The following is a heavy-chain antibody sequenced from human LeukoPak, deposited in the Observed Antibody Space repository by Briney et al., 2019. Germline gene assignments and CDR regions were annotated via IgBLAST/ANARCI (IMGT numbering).Heavy chain of an antibody. D-gene: IGHD3-10*01. V-gene: IGHV1-18*04. J-gene: IGHJ4*02. CDR3: ARDRLYYGSGDH. Sequence: ASVKVSCKASGYTFTSYGISWVRQAPGQGLERMGWISAYNGNTNYAQKLQGRVTMTTDTSTSTAYMELRSLRSDDTAVYYCARDRLYYGSGDHWGQGTLVTVSS. CDR1: GYTFTSYG. CDR2: ISAYNGNT.